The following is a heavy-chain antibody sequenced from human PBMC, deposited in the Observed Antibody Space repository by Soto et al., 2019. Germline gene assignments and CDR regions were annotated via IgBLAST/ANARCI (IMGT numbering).Heavy chain of an antibody. Sequence: QVQLQESGPGLVKPSGTLSLTCAVSGGSISSSNWWSWVRQPPGKGLEWIWEIYHSGSTNYNPSLKSRVAISGDKSENQFSLKLRSVSAADTAVYYCARVAVAGTRVDYWGQGTLVTVSS. J-gene: IGHJ4*02. V-gene: IGHV4-4*02. CDR3: ARVAVAGTRVDY. CDR1: GGSISSSNW. CDR2: IYHSGST. D-gene: IGHD6-19*01.